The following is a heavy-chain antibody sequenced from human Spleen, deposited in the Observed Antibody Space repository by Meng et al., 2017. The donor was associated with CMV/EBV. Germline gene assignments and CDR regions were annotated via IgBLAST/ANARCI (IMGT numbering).Heavy chain of an antibody. V-gene: IGHV3-73*01. CDR1: GFTFSGSA. D-gene: IGHD4-23*01. Sequence: GESLKISCAASGFTFSGSAMHWVRQASGKGLEWVGRIRSKANSYATAYAASVKGRFTISRDDSKNTAYLQMNSLKTEDTAVYYCTRHLRDGYGGNPTYGMDVWGQGTTVTVS. CDR3: TRHLRDGYGGNPTYGMDV. CDR2: IRSKANSYAT. J-gene: IGHJ6*02.